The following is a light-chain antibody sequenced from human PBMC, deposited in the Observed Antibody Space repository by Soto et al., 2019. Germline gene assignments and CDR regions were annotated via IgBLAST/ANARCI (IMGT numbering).Light chain of an antibody. J-gene: IGKJ2*01. CDR3: QQYYSYSYT. Sequence: DIQMTQSPSTLSASVGGRVSITCRVSQSISSWLAWYQQKPGKAPNLLISKASSLESGVPSRFSGSGSGTEFTLTISSLQPDDFATYYCQQYYSYSYTFGQGTKLEIK. V-gene: IGKV1-5*03. CDR2: KAS. CDR1: QSISSW.